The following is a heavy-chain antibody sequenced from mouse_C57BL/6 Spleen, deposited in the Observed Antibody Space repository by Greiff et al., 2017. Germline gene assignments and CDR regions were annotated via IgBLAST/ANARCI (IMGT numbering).Heavy chain of an antibody. Sequence: QVQLKESGAELVKPGASVKLSCKASGYTFTEYTIHWVKQRSGQGLEWIGWFYPGSGSIKYNEKFKDKATLTADKSSSTVYMELSRLTSEDSAVYFCARERGLPYYFDYWGQGTTLTVSS. V-gene: IGHV1-62-2*01. CDR2: FYPGSGSI. CDR3: ARERGLPYYFDY. D-gene: IGHD2-2*01. CDR1: GYTFTEYT. J-gene: IGHJ2*01.